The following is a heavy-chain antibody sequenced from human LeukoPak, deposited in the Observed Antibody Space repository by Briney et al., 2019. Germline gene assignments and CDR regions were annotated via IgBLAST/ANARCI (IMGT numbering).Heavy chain of an antibody. D-gene: IGHD3-22*01. CDR1: GFPFSSYG. Sequence: GGSLRLSCAASGFPFSSYGIHWVRQAPGKGLEWVAVIWYDGSNKYYADSVKGRFTISRDNSKNTLYLQMNSLRAEDTAAYYCAKDSAGSTGYFNPDYWGQGTLVTVSS. V-gene: IGHV3-33*06. J-gene: IGHJ4*02. CDR3: AKDSAGSTGYFNPDY. CDR2: IWYDGSNK.